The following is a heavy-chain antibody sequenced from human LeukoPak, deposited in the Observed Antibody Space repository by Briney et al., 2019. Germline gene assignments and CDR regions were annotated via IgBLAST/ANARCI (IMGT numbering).Heavy chain of an antibody. CDR3: ARDAPYCGGDCPPRWFDP. CDR1: GYTFTSYY. Sequence: ASVKVSCKASGYTFTSYYMHWVRQAPGQGLERMGIINPSGGSTSYAQKFQGRVTMTRDTSTSTVYMELSSLRSEDTAVYYCARDAPYCGGDCPPRWFDPWGQGTLVTVSS. J-gene: IGHJ5*02. V-gene: IGHV1-46*01. D-gene: IGHD2-21*02. CDR2: INPSGGST.